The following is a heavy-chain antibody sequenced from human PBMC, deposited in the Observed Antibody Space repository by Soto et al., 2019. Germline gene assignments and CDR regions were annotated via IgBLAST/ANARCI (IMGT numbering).Heavy chain of an antibody. V-gene: IGHV4-31*03. CDR1: GGSISSGGYY. CDR3: ARRLTRYYYDSSGYYYFDY. J-gene: IGHJ4*02. Sequence: PSETLSLTCTVSGGSISSGGYYWSWIRQHPGKGLEWIGYIYYSGSTYYNPSLKSRVTISVDTSKNQFSLKPSSVTAADTAVYYCARRLTRYYYDSSGYYYFDYWGQGTLVTVSS. CDR2: IYYSGST. D-gene: IGHD3-22*01.